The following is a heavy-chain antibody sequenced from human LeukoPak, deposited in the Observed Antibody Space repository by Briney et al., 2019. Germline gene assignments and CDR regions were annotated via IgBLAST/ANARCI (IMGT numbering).Heavy chain of an antibody. V-gene: IGHV1-18*01. D-gene: IGHD1/OR15-1a*01. CDR1: GYTFSDHG. CDR2: ISPHKGNT. Sequence: GASVKVSCKGIGYTFSDHGITWVRQAPGQGLEWIGWISPHKGNTNYQQRLQGRLILTTDASTSTAYMDLRDLRSDNTAIYYCARDQQQGDHYSFYYMDFWGEGTTVIVSS. J-gene: IGHJ6*03. CDR3: ARDQQQGDHYSFYYMDF.